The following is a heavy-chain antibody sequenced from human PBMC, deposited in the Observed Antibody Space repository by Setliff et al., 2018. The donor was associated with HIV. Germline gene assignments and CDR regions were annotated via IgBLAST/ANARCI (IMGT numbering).Heavy chain of an antibody. CDR3: ARVGYSSSWGKYYYYMDV. D-gene: IGHD6-6*01. V-gene: IGHV3-21*04. CDR1: GFTFSSYS. J-gene: IGHJ6*03. CDR2: ISSRSSYI. Sequence: LSLTCAASGFTFSSYSMNWVRQAPGKGLEWVSSISSRSSYIYYADSVKGRFTISRDNAKNSLYLQMNSLRAEDTAVYYCARVGYSSSWGKYYYYMDVWGKGTTVTVSS.